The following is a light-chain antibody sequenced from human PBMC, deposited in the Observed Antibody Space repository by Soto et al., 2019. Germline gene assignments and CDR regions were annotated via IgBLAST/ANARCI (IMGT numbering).Light chain of an antibody. V-gene: IGKV3-20*01. Sequence: EVVLTQSPGPLSLSTGKRATLSCRASQTVGTSYLAWYQQKPGRAPRLLIYGATNRATGIPDRFSGSGSGTDFTLTISRLEPEDFAAYYCQQYGSSVWTLGQGTKLDIK. CDR3: QQYGSSVWT. CDR2: GAT. J-gene: IGKJ1*01. CDR1: QTVGTSY.